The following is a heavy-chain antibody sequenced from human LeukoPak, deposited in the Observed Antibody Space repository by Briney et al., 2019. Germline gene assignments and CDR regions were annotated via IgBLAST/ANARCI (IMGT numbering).Heavy chain of an antibody. CDR3: AHGAMYQLDY. J-gene: IGHJ4*02. CDR2: ISSSSSYI. D-gene: IGHD2-2*01. V-gene: IGHV3-21*04. CDR1: GFTFSSYS. Sequence: PGGSLRLSCAAFGFTFSSYSMNWVRQAPGKGLEWVSFISSSSSYIYYADSVKGRFTISRDNSKNTLYLQMSSLRAEDTAVYYCAHGAMYQLDYWGQGTLVTVSS.